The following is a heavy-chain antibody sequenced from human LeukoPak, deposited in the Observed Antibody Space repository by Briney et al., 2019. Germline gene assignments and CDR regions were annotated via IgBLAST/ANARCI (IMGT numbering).Heavy chain of an antibody. J-gene: IGHJ6*02. V-gene: IGHV1-3*01. Sequence: ASVKVSCKASGYTFTSYAMHWVRQAPGQRLEWMGWINAGNGNTKYSQKFQGRVTITRDTSASTAYMELSSLRSEDTAVYYCARGGNSEDPYYYYGMDVWGQGTTVTVSS. CDR1: GYTFTSYA. CDR2: INAGNGNT. CDR3: ARGGNSEDPYYYYGMDV. D-gene: IGHD4-23*01.